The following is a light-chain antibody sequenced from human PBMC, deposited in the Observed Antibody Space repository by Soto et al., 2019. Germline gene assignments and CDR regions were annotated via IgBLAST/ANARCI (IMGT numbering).Light chain of an antibody. CDR2: DAS. Sequence: DIQMTQSPSSLSASVGDRVTITCQASQDITNYLNWYQQKAGIAPKVLISDASNLETGVPPRFSGSGSGTEFTLTISGLQPEDFARYYCQQYDNLPLTFGPGTQVEIK. J-gene: IGKJ3*01. V-gene: IGKV1-33*01. CDR3: QQYDNLPLT. CDR1: QDITNY.